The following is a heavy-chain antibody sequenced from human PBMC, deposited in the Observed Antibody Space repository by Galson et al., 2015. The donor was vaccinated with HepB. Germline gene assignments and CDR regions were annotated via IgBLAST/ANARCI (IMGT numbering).Heavy chain of an antibody. V-gene: IGHV4-59*01. J-gene: IGHJ4*02. D-gene: IGHD3-10*01. Sequence: SETLSLTCTVSGGSISSYYWSWIRQPPGKGLEWIGYIYYSGSTNYNPSLKSRVTISVDTSKNQFSLKLSSVTAADTAVYYCARVYGSGRYGYFDYWGQGTLVTVSS. CDR1: GGSISSYY. CDR3: ARVYGSGRYGYFDY. CDR2: IYYSGST.